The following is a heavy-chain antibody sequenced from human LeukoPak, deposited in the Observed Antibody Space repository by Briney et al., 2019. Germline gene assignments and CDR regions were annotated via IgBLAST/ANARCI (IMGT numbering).Heavy chain of an antibody. CDR1: GFTFDDYA. D-gene: IGHD6-13*01. J-gene: IGHJ4*02. Sequence: PGGSLRLSCAASGFTFDDYAMHWVRQAQGKGLEWVSGISWNSGSIGYADSVKGRFTISRDNAKNSLYLQMNSLRAEDMALYYSANDAAKQPINGFDYWGQGTLVTVSS. CDR3: ANDAAKQPINGFDY. CDR2: ISWNSGSI. V-gene: IGHV3-9*03.